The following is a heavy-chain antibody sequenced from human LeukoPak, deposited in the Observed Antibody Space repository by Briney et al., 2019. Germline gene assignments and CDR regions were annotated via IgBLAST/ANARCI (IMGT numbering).Heavy chain of an antibody. Sequence: GGSLRLSCAASGFTFSNAWMSWVRRAPGKGLEWVGRIKSKTDGGTTDYAAPVKGRFTISRDDSKNTLYLQMNSLKTEDTAVYYCTTDDGSGSYYKGVIDYWGQGTLVTVSS. V-gene: IGHV3-15*01. D-gene: IGHD3-10*01. J-gene: IGHJ4*02. CDR1: GFTFSNAW. CDR2: IKSKTDGGTT. CDR3: TTDDGSGSYYKGVIDY.